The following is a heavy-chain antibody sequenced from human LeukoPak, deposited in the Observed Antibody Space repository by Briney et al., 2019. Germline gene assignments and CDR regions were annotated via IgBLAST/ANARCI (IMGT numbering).Heavy chain of an antibody. D-gene: IGHD3-22*01. V-gene: IGHV3-21*01. CDR1: GFTFSSYS. J-gene: IGHJ4*02. CDR2: ISSSSSYI. Sequence: GGSLRLSCAASGFTFSSYSMNWVRQAPGKGLEWVSSISSSSSYIYYADSVKGRFTISRDNAKNSLYLQMYSLRAEDTAVYYCARDEFYHYYDDSSDQGALDYWGQGTLVTVP. CDR3: ARDEFYHYYDDSSDQGALDY.